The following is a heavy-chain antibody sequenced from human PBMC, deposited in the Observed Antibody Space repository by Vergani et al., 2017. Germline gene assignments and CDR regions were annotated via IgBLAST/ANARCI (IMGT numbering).Heavy chain of an antibody. J-gene: IGHJ6*03. CDR3: GRRSVNCYYYYMDV. CDR2: LYYSGST. V-gene: IGHV4-59*01. Sequence: QVQLQQWGAGLLKPSETLSLTCTVSGGPLSSYYWSWIRPPPGEGLEWIGYLYYSGSTNYHPSLKSRVTIAVDTSKNQFSLMLSSVTAADTAVYYCGRRSVNCYYYYMDVWGKGTTVTVSS. CDR1: GGPLSSYY. D-gene: IGHD4-11*01.